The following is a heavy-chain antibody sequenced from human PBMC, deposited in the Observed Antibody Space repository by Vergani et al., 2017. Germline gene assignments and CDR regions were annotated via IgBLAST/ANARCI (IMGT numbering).Heavy chain of an antibody. CDR2: INPSGGST. J-gene: IGHJ4*02. V-gene: IGHV1-46*03. CDR3: ARDGPEVVAATLYYFDY. CDR1: GYTFTSYY. D-gene: IGHD2-15*01. Sequence: QVQLVQSGAEVKKPGASVKVSCKASGYTFTSYYMHWVRQAPGQGLEWMGIINPSGGSTSYAQKFQGRVTMTRDTSTSTVYMELSSLRSEDTAVYYCARDGPEVVAATLYYFDYWGQGTLVTVSS.